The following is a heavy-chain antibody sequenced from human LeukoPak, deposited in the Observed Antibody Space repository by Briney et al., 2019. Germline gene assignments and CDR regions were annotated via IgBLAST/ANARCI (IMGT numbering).Heavy chain of an antibody. CDR3: ARVGASYCSSTSCYRWFDP. D-gene: IGHD2-2*01. V-gene: IGHV4-59*01. CDR2: IYYSGST. CDR1: GGSISSYY. J-gene: IGHJ5*02. Sequence: SSETLSLTCTVSGGSISSYYWSWIRQPPGKGLEWIGYIYYSGSTNYNPSLKSRVTISVDTSKNQFSLKLSSVTAADTAVYYCARVGASYCSSTSCYRWFDPWGQGTLVTVSS.